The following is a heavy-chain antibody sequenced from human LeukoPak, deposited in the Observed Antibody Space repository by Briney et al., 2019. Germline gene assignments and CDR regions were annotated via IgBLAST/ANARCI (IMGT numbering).Heavy chain of an antibody. Sequence: GGSLRLSCAASGFTFSSYGMHWVRQAPGKGLEWVAFIRYDGSNKYYADSVKGRFTISRDNSKNTLYLQMDSLRSDDTAVYYCAKSSAGITWFDPWGQGTLVTVSS. V-gene: IGHV3-30*02. CDR2: IRYDGSNK. J-gene: IGHJ5*02. CDR1: GFTFSSYG. CDR3: AKSSAGITWFDP. D-gene: IGHD1-1*01.